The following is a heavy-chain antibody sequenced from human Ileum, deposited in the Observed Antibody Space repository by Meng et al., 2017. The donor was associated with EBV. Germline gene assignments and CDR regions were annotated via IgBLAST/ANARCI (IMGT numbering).Heavy chain of an antibody. V-gene: IGHV1-3*04. J-gene: IGHJ4*02. CDR1: GYTFTRYP. Sequence: GQLVQSGAEVKKSGASVKLSCKASGYTFTRYPIHWVRQAPGQRPEWMGWINTDNGETEFSQKFQGRVTITRDTSATTAYMELISLRSEDTAVYYCASRPGFNIGPFDFWGQGTLVTVSS. CDR2: INTDNGET. CDR3: ASRPGFNIGPFDF. D-gene: IGHD3/OR15-3a*01.